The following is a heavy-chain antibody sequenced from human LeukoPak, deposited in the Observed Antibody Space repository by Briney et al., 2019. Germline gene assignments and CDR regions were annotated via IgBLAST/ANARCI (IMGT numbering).Heavy chain of an antibody. J-gene: IGHJ4*02. D-gene: IGHD3-22*01. CDR2: IKSKTDGGTT. Sequence: GGSLRLSCAASGFTFSNAWMSWVRQAPGKGLEWVGLIKSKTDGGTTDYAAPVKGRFTISRDDSKTTLYLQMNSLRTEDTAVYYCHPQLVVFATSDYWGQGTLVTVSS. CDR1: GFTFSNAW. CDR3: HPQLVVFATSDY. V-gene: IGHV3-15*01.